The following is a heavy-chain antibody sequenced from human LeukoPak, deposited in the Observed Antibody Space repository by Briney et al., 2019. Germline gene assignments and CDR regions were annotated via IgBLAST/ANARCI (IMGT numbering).Heavy chain of an antibody. CDR1: GFTFSTYT. CDR3: AKDESRVDGDLYYFDY. D-gene: IGHD4-17*01. V-gene: IGHV3-64*01. J-gene: IGHJ4*02. Sequence: GGSLRLSCAASGFTFSTYTMHWVRQAPGKGLEYVSSISGNGGSREYANSVKGRFTISRDNSRNTLYLQMGSLRAEDTAVYYCAKDESRVDGDLYYFDYWGQGTLVTVSS. CDR2: ISGNGGSR.